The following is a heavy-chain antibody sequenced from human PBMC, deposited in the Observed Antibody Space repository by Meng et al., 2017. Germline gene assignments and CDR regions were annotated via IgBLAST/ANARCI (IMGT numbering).Heavy chain of an antibody. V-gene: IGHV4-59*12. CDR1: GGSISSYY. D-gene: IGHD6-13*01. CDR3: AREEGSSWSHY. Sequence: SETLSLTCTVSGGSISSYYWSWIRQPPGKGLEWIGYIYYSGSTNYNPSLKSRVTISVDTSKNQFSLKLNSVTAADTAVYYCAREEGSSWSHYWGQGTLVTVSS. J-gene: IGHJ4*02. CDR2: IYYSGST.